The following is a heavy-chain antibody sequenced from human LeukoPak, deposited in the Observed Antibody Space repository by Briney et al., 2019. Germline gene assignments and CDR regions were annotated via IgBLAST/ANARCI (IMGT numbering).Heavy chain of an antibody. J-gene: IGHJ6*02. CDR1: GFTFSSYS. D-gene: IGHD6-13*01. CDR2: ISSSSSYI. CDR3: ARDREVQQQLVLYYYYGMDV. V-gene: IGHV3-21*01. Sequence: GGSLRLSCAASGFTFSSYSMNWVRQAPGKGLEWVSSISSSSSYIYYADSVKGRFTISRDNAKNSLYLQMNSLRAEDTAVYYCARDREVQQQLVLYYYYGMDVWGQGTTVTVSS.